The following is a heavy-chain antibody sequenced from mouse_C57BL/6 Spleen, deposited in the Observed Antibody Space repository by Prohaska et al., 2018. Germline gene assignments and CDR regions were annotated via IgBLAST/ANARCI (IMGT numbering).Heavy chain of an antibody. V-gene: IGHV1-50*01. D-gene: IGHD1-1*01. CDR3: ARPNYYGSSRGY. CDR2: IDPSDSYT. J-gene: IGHJ2*01. Sequence: EWIGEIDPSDSYTNYNQKFKGKATLTVDTSSSTAYMQLSSLTSEDSAVYYCARPNYYGSSRGYWGQGTTLTVSS.